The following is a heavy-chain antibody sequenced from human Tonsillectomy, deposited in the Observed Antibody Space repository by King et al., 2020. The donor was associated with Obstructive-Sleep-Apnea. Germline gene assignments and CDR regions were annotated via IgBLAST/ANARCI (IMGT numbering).Heavy chain of an antibody. CDR3: ASFEEGYYYGSASRDYFDY. V-gene: IGHV5-10-1*03. CDR2: IDPSDSYT. CDR1: GYSFTSYW. Sequence: VQLVESGAEVKKPGESLRISCKGSGYSFTSYWISWVRQMPGKGLEWMGRIDPSDSYTNYSPSFQGHVTISADKSISTAYLQWSSRKASDTGMYYCASFEEGYYYGSASRDYFDYWGQGTLVTVSS. J-gene: IGHJ4*02. D-gene: IGHD3-10*01.